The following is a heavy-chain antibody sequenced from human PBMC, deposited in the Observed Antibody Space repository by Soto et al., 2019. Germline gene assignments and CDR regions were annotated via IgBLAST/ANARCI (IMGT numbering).Heavy chain of an antibody. CDR3: VHSGNWKRHHRRESWYFDL. J-gene: IGHJ2*01. Sequence: QITLKESGPALVKPAQTLTLTCKLSGLSLRASGVGVGWIRQPPGRALEWLALIYWDDDKRYSPSLKNRLAITKDTSKNQVVLTMINMDPVDTATYFCVHSGNWKRHHRRESWYFDLWGRGSLVTVSS. V-gene: IGHV2-5*02. D-gene: IGHD1-1*01. CDR1: GLSLRASGVG. CDR2: IYWDDDK.